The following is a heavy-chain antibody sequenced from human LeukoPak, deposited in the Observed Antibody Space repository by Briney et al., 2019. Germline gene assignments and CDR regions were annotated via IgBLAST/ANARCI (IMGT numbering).Heavy chain of an antibody. CDR3: ARSYDSYDY. D-gene: IGHD3-22*01. CDR1: GYTLTELS. J-gene: IGHJ4*02. CDR2: INPSGGST. Sequence: GASVKVSCKVSGYTLTELSMHWVRQAPGQGLEWMGIINPSGGSTSYAQKFQGRVTITRDTSTSTVYMELSSLRSEDTAVYYCARSYDSYDYWGQGTLVTVSS. V-gene: IGHV1-46*01.